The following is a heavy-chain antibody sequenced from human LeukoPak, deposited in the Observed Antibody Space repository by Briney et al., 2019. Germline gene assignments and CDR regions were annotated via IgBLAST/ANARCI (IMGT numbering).Heavy chain of an antibody. V-gene: IGHV1-8*01. CDR2: MNPNSGNT. D-gene: IGHD3-10*01. Sequence: GASVKVSCKASGYTFTSYDINWVRQATGQGLEWMGWMNPNSGNTGYAQKFQGRVTMTRNTSISTAYMELSSLRSEDTAVYYCARGDSHYYGSGSYYNFDYWGQGTLVTVSS. CDR1: GYTFTSYD. J-gene: IGHJ4*02. CDR3: ARGDSHYYGSGSYYNFDY.